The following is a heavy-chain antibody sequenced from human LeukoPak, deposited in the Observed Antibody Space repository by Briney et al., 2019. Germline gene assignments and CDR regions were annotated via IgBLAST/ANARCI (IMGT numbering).Heavy chain of an antibody. CDR1: GFTFSTYS. J-gene: IGHJ4*02. V-gene: IGHV3-21*01. D-gene: IGHD3-10*01. CDR2: ISRSSTYI. Sequence: PGGSLRLSCAASGFTFSTYSMNWVRQAPGKGLEWVSSISRSSTYINYADSVKGRFTISRDNAQNSLYLQMNGLRAEDKAVYYCARVSVGNDYGSGSYDSWGQGTLVTVSS. CDR3: ARVSVGNDYGSGSYDS.